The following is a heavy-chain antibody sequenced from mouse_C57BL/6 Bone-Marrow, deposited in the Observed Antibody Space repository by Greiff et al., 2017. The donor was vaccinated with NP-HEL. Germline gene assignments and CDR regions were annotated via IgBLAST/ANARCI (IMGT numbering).Heavy chain of an antibody. CDR3: GRGRLRWLLPAWFAY. J-gene: IGHJ3*01. CDR1: GLTFSSYS. Sequence: EVKSVESGGGLVKPGGFLKLSCAASGLTFSSYSMSLVRQNPEKRLEWVATICDGGSYSYLPYEVKGRVHTSRDQAHNNLYQQRSHLKSEDTAMYYCGRGRLRWLLPAWFAYWGQGTLVTVSA. D-gene: IGHD2-3*01. CDR2: ICDGGSYS. V-gene: IGHV5-4*03.